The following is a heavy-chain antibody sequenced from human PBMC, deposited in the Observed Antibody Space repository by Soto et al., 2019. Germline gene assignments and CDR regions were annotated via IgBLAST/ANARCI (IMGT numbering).Heavy chain of an antibody. J-gene: IGHJ6*02. D-gene: IGHD5-12*01. Sequence: QVQLVQSGAEVKKPGSSVKVSCKASGGTFSSYAISWVRQAPGQGLEWMGGIIPIFGTANYAQKFQGRVTITADESTSTAYMERSSLRAEDTAVYYCARLRPTYSGYDREPAYYYYYGMDVWGQGTTVTVSS. CDR1: GGTFSSYA. CDR3: ARLRPTYSGYDREPAYYYYYGMDV. V-gene: IGHV1-69*12. CDR2: IIPIFGTA.